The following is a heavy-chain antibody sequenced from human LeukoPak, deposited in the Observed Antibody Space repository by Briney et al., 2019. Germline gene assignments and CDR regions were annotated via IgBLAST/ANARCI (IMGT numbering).Heavy chain of an antibody. D-gene: IGHD6-13*01. Sequence: GESLKISCKGSGYSFTSYWIGWVRQMPGKGLEWMGIIYPGDSDTRYSPSFQGQVTFSADKSISTAYLQWSSLKASDTAMYYCARPSIAAAGPGAYFQHWGHGTLVTVSS. CDR3: ARPSIAAAGPGAYFQH. V-gene: IGHV5-51*01. CDR1: GYSFTSYW. CDR2: IYPGDSDT. J-gene: IGHJ1*01.